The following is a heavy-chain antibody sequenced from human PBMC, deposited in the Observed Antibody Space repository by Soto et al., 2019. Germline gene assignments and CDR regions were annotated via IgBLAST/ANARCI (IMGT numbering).Heavy chain of an antibody. D-gene: IGHD4-17*01. Sequence: ASVKVSCKASGYTFTGYYMHWVRQAPGQGLEWMGWINPNSGGTNYAQKFQGRVTMTRDTSISTACMELSRLRSDDTAVYYCAREGIATVVTRVYYYGMDVWGQGTTVTVSS. J-gene: IGHJ6*02. CDR1: GYTFTGYY. CDR2: INPNSGGT. CDR3: AREGIATVVTRVYYYGMDV. V-gene: IGHV1-2*02.